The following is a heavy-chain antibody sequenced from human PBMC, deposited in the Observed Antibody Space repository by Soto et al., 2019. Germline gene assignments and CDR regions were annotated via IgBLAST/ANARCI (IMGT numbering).Heavy chain of an antibody. D-gene: IGHD3-16*01. CDR1: GFAFSSYA. CDR3: AKGILSATIGPYAMDV. Sequence: GGSLRLSCEASGFAFSSYAMHWVRQAPGKGREWVGVISYDGNYIYYADSVKGRFTISRDNSKNTLYVQVNSLRPEDTAVYYCAKGILSATIGPYAMDVWGQGTTVTVSS. V-gene: IGHV3-30*18. J-gene: IGHJ6*02. CDR2: ISYDGNYI.